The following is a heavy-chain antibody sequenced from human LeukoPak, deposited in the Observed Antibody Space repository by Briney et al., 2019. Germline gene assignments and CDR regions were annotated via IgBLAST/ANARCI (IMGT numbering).Heavy chain of an antibody. CDR1: GGSISSGGYF. J-gene: IGHJ4*02. CDR3: EVDSY. CDR2: IYYTGST. D-gene: IGHD3/OR15-3a*01. V-gene: IGHV4-31*03. Sequence: SQTLSLTCTVSGGSISSGGYFWTWIRQHPGKGLEWIGHIYYTGSTNYNPSLKSRVTISVDTSKNQFPLKLSSVTAADTAVYYCEVDSYWGQGTLVTVSS.